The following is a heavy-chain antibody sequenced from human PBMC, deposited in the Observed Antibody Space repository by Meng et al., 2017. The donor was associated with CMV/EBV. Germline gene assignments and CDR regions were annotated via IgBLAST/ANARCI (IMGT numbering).Heavy chain of an antibody. CDR3: ARRRGRHSGGGSYYFDY. CDR2: ISSSSSYI. CDR1: GFTFSSYE. V-gene: IGHV3-21*01. D-gene: IGHD4-23*01. J-gene: IGHJ4*02. Sequence: GESLKISCAASGFTFSSYEMNWVRQAPGKGLEWVSSISSSSSYIYYADSVKGRFTISRDNAKNSLYLQMNSLRAEDTAVYYCARRRGRHSGGGSYYFDYWGQGTLVTVSS.